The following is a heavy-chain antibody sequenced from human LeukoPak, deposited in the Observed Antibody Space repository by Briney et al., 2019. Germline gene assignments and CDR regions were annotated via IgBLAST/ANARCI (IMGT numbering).Heavy chain of an antibody. CDR2: IYPSGGST. V-gene: IGHV1-46*01. J-gene: IGHJ5*02. CDR3: ARDDLLHRNWFDP. CDR1: GYTFTTYY. Sequence: ASVKVSCKASGYTFTTYYMHWVRQAPGQGLEWMGMIYPSGGSTRNAQKFQGRVTMTRDMSTSTVYMELSSLRSEDTAVYYCARDDLLHRNWFDPWGQGTLVTVSS. D-gene: IGHD3-22*01.